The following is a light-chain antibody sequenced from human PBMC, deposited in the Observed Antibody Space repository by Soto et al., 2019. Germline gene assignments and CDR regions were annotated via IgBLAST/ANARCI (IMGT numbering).Light chain of an antibody. CDR3: QQDNNWTRK. J-gene: IGKJ1*01. CDR1: QSVSIL. CDR2: GAT. Sequence: EIGMTQPPTSLSVSPLQISPLSFMASQSVSILLAWYQQKPGQAPRLLIHGATTRATGIPARFSGSGSGTEFTLTISSLQSEDFAVYYCQQDNNWTRKLGQGTKVEIK. V-gene: IGKV3-15*01.